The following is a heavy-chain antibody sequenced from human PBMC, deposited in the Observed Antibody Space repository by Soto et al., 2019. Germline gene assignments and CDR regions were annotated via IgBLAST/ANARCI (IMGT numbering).Heavy chain of an antibody. CDR2: IKEDGSEQ. CDR1: GLSFSTHW. Sequence: EVQLGESGGGMVQPGGSLRLSCAVSGLSFSTHWMSWVRQAPGKGLEWVANIKEDGSEQYYVDSVRGRFTISRDNAENSLYLQMNSLRAEDTAVYYCARDDNGYAYWGQGTLVTVS. D-gene: IGHD5-12*01. CDR3: ARDDNGYAY. J-gene: IGHJ4*02. V-gene: IGHV3-7*04.